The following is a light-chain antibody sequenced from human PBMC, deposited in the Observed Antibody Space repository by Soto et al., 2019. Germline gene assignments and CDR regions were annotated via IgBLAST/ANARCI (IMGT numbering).Light chain of an antibody. Sequence: DIQMTQSPSTLSASVGDRVTITWRASQSITGWLAWFQQKPGKAPKLLISKASSLQSGVPSRFSGSGSGTDFTLTISSLQPDDFATYYCQQYNPYSPWTFGQGTKVDIK. V-gene: IGKV1-5*03. CDR2: KAS. CDR1: QSITGW. CDR3: QQYNPYSPWT. J-gene: IGKJ1*01.